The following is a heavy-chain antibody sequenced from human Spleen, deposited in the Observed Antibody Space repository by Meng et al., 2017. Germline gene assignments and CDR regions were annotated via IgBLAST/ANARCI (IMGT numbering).Heavy chain of an antibody. CDR3: ARGPTTMAHDFDY. Sequence: QVQLQEAGQGLGKPSGTLSLTCAVSGDSISSSDWWSWVRQPPGKGLEWIADIYRSGSTNYNPSLESRATISVDTSQNNLSLKLSSVTAADSAVYYCARGPTTMAHDFDYWGQGTLVTVSS. V-gene: IGHV4-4*02. D-gene: IGHD4-11*01. CDR1: GDSISSSDW. J-gene: IGHJ4*02. CDR2: IYRSGST.